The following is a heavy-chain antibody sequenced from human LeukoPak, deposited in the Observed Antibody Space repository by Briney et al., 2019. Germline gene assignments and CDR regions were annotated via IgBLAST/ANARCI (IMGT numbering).Heavy chain of an antibody. D-gene: IGHD5-24*01. Sequence: GGSLKISSKGAGYSFTSYWIGWVRQKPGKGLEGMGIIFPGDSDTRYSPSFQGQVTISADKSISTAYLQWSSLKASDSAMYYCARGLMASISGGVVYFDFWGQGTLVTVSS. CDR3: ARGLMASISGGVVYFDF. CDR2: IFPGDSDT. J-gene: IGHJ4*02. V-gene: IGHV5-51*01. CDR1: GYSFTSYW.